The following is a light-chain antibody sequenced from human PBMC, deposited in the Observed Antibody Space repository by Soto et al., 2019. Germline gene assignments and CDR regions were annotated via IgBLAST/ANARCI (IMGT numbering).Light chain of an antibody. CDR2: DAS. CDR1: QSVSSY. V-gene: IGKV3-11*01. Sequence: EIVLTQSPATLSLSPGERATLSCRASQSVSSYLAWYQQKPGQAPRLLIYDASNRATGIPARFSGGGSGTEFTLTISSLKPADFAVYYCQQRFNWPPFTFGQGTKLEIK. CDR3: QQRFNWPPFT. J-gene: IGKJ2*01.